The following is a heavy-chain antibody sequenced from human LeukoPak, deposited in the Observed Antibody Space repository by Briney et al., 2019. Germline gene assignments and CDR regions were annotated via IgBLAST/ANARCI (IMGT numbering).Heavy chain of an antibody. D-gene: IGHD2-21*02. CDR1: GYTFSGHY. Sequence: ASVKVSCKASGYTFSGHYMRWVRQAPGQGLEWMGWINPNTGRTEYAQKFQGRVTMTRDTSISTAYMDLSRLRSDDTAVYYCARDAELAYCGGDCYSGWFDPWGQGTLVTVSS. V-gene: IGHV1-2*02. CDR3: ARDAELAYCGGDCYSGWFDP. J-gene: IGHJ5*02. CDR2: INPNTGRT.